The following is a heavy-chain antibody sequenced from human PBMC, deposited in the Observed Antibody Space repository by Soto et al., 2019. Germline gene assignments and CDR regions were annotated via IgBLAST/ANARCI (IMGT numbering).Heavy chain of an antibody. Sequence: EVQLVESGGGLVKPGGSLRLSCAASGFMFSSHTMNWVRQAPGKGLEWVSSISSTSSYIFYADSVKGLFTISRDNAKYSLYQQMNSLSAEDTDVYYWASGSRIVGATNFYGVDVWGHGTTVAVSS. D-gene: IGHD1-26*01. V-gene: IGHV3-21*01. CDR3: ASGSRIVGATNFYGVDV. CDR2: ISSTSSYI. CDR1: GFMFSSHT. J-gene: IGHJ6*02.